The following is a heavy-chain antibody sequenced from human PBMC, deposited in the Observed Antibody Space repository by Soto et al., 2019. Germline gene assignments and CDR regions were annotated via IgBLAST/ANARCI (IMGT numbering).Heavy chain of an antibody. Sequence: SETLSLTCAVYGGSFSGYYWSWIRQPPGKGLEWIGEINHSGSTNYNPSLKSRVTISVDTSKNQFSLKLSSVTAADTAVYYCARGGHFWSGYPRFPFDYWGQGTLVTVSS. CDR2: INHSGST. J-gene: IGHJ4*02. CDR3: ARGGHFWSGYPRFPFDY. V-gene: IGHV4-34*01. CDR1: GGSFSGYY. D-gene: IGHD3-3*02.